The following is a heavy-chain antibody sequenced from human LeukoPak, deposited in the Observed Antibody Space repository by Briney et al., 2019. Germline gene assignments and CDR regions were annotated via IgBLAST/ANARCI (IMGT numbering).Heavy chain of an antibody. CDR3: ARDRGSYDLEMDYFDY. CDR2: ISYDGSNK. V-gene: IGHV3-30*04. D-gene: IGHD1-26*01. Sequence: GGSLRLSCAASGFTFSSYAMHWVRQAPGKGLEWVAVISYDGSNKYYADSVKGRFTISRDNSKNTLYLQMNSLRAEDTAVYYCARDRGSYDLEMDYFDYWGQGTLVTVSS. J-gene: IGHJ4*02. CDR1: GFTFSSYA.